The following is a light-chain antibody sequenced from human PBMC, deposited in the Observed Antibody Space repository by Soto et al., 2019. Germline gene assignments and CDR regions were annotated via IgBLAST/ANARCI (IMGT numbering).Light chain of an antibody. CDR3: LQSYSIPPA. V-gene: IGKV1-39*01. CDR1: QSISSY. Sequence: DIQMTQSPSSLSASVGDRVTITCRASQSISSYLNWYQQKPGKAPKLLIYAASSLQSGVQSRFSDSKSLTDFARTISSLHPKDCATYYCLQSYSIPPAFGQGTRLEVK. CDR2: AAS. J-gene: IGKJ5*01.